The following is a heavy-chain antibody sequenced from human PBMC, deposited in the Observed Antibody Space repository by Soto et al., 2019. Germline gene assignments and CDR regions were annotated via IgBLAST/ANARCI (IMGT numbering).Heavy chain of an antibody. J-gene: IGHJ4*02. CDR3: ARGRRERITMIVVVRGPYYFDY. D-gene: IGHD3-22*01. Sequence: SVQVSCMASGGTFSSYALSWVRQAPGRVLEWMGGIIPIFGTANYAQKFQGRGTITADESTSTAYMELSSPRAEDTAVYYCARGRRERITMIVVVRGPYYFDYWGQGTLLTVSS. V-gene: IGHV1-69*13. CDR2: IIPIFGTA. CDR1: GGTFSSYA.